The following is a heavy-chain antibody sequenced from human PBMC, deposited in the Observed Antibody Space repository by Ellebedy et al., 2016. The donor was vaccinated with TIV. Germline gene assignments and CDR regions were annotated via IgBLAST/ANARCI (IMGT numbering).Heavy chain of an antibody. CDR3: ARGVAAAGTYFDY. D-gene: IGHD6-13*01. J-gene: IGHJ4*02. Sequence: GGSLRLXXAASGFTFSSYSMNWVRQAPGKGLEWVSYISSSSSTIYYADSVKGRFTISRDNAKNSLYLQMNSLRAEDTAVYYCARGVAAAGTYFDYWGQGTLVTVSS. V-gene: IGHV3-48*01. CDR1: GFTFSSYS. CDR2: ISSSSSTI.